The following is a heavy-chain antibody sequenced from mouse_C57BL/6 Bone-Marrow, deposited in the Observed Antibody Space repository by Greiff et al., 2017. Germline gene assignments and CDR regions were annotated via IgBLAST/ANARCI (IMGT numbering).Heavy chain of an antibody. J-gene: IGHJ2*01. CDR3: ARGPHYYGSSDY. CDR1: GFTFSSYA. D-gene: IGHD1-1*01. Sequence: EVHLVESGGGLVKPGGSLKLSCAASGFTFSSYAMSWVRQTPEKRLEWVATISDGGSYTYYPDNVKGRFTISRDNAKKNLYLQMSHLKSEDTAMYYCARGPHYYGSSDYWGQGTTLTVSS. CDR2: ISDGGSYT. V-gene: IGHV5-4*01.